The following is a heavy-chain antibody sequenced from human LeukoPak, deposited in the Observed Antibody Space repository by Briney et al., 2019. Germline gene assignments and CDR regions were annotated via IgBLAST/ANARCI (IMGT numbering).Heavy chain of an antibody. J-gene: IGHJ4*02. V-gene: IGHV4-39*07. CDR1: GGSISSSSYY. CDR3: ARDIMTFDY. CDR2: IYTSGST. Sequence: SETLSLTCTVSGGSISSSSYYWGWIRQPPGKGLEWIGRIYTSGSTNYNPSLKSRVTMSVDTSKNQFSLKLSSVTAADTAVYYCARDIMTFDYWGQGTLVTVSS.